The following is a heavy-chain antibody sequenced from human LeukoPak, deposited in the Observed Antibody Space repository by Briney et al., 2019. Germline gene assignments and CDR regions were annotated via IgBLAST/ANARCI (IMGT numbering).Heavy chain of an antibody. Sequence: SETLSLTCTVSGGSISPYFWSWIRQPPGKGLEWIGYISYTGSTNYNPSLKSRVTISVDTSKNQFSLQLTSVTAADTAVYYCARDDYRGATNFDPWGQGTLVTVSS. CDR1: GGSISPYF. J-gene: IGHJ5*02. CDR3: ARDDYRGATNFDP. V-gene: IGHV4-59*01. CDR2: ISYTGST. D-gene: IGHD1-26*01.